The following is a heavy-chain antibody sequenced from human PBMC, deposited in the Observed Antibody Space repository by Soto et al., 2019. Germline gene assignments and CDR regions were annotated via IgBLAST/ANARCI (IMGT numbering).Heavy chain of an antibody. CDR2: ISGSGVST. Sequence: GGSLRLSCEDSGFTFSTYAMSWVRQAPGRGLEWVSTISGSGVSTYYADSVKGRFTISRDNSKNTLYLLMNSLRADDTAVYYCAKWGDGYCSGGSCYLIGVNSDYWGLRT. CDR3: AKWGDGYCSGGSCYLIGVNSDY. V-gene: IGHV3-23*01. D-gene: IGHD2-15*01. CDR1: GFTFSTYA. J-gene: IGHJ4*02.